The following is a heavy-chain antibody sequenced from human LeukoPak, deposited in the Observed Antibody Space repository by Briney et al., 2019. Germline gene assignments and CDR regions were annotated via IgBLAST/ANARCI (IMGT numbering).Heavy chain of an antibody. CDR1: GFTFSSHW. CDR3: ARDGRSGWNDHGY. J-gene: IGHJ4*02. CDR2: IKQDGSEK. Sequence: GGSLRLSCAASGFTFSSHWMSWVRQAPGKGLEWVANIKQDGSEKNYVDSVKGRFTISRDNAKNSLFLQMNSLRAEDTAVYYCARDGRSGWNDHGYWGQGTLVTVSS. D-gene: IGHD6-19*01. V-gene: IGHV3-7*03.